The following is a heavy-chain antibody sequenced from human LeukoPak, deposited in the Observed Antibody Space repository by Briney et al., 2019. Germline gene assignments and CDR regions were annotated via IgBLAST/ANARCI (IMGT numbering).Heavy chain of an antibody. CDR1: GFTFSSYD. J-gene: IGHJ3*02. CDR2: IGTAGDT. CDR3: ARALYGHGAFDI. D-gene: IGHD2-2*02. V-gene: IGHV3-13*01. Sequence: GGSLRLSCAASGFTFSSYDMHWVRQATGKGLEWVSAIGTAGDTYYPGSVKGRFTISRENAKNSLYLQMNSLRAGDTAVYYCARALYGHGAFDIWGQGTVVTVSS.